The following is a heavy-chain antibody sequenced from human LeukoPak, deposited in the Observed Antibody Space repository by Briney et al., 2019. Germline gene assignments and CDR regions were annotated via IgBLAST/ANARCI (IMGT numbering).Heavy chain of an antibody. J-gene: IGHJ4*02. Sequence: AASVKVSCKASGYTFTSYYMHWVRQAPGQGLEWLGRINPNSGGTSYAQKFLGRVTMTRDTSISTAYMELTRLTSDDTAMYYCARSTVVGATIGDHWGQGTLVTVSS. CDR1: GYTFTSYY. CDR2: INPNSGGT. D-gene: IGHD1-26*01. CDR3: ARSTVVGATIGDH. V-gene: IGHV1-2*06.